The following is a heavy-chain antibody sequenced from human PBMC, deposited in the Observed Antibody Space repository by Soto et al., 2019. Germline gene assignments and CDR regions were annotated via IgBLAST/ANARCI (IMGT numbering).Heavy chain of an antibody. CDR2: INPGGGST. V-gene: IGHV1-46*01. CDR1: GYIFISYY. Sequence: QVQLVQSGAKVKKSGASVKVSCKASGYIFISYYIHWVRQAPGQGLEWMGIINPGGGSTSYAEKFQGRVAMTRDTSASTVYMELSSLRSEDTAVYYCARLYCAGDSSIIPGDCYYGIDVWGQGTTVTVSS. J-gene: IGHJ6*02. D-gene: IGHD2-21*02. CDR3: ARLYCAGDSSIIPGDCYYGIDV.